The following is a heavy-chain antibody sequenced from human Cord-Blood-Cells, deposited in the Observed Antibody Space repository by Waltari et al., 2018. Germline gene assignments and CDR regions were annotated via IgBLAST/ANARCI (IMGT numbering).Heavy chain of an antibody. CDR1: GFTSSSFS. CDR2: ISSSSSTI. D-gene: IGHD2-21*01. J-gene: IGHJ4*02. Sequence: EVQLVESGGGLVQRGGSLTLSCAASGFTSSSFSMNWVRQAPGKGLEWVSYISSSSSTIYYAASVKGRFTISRDNAKNSLYLQMNSLRDEDTAVYYCASVDDYWGQGTLVTVSS. CDR3: ASVDDY. V-gene: IGHV3-48*02.